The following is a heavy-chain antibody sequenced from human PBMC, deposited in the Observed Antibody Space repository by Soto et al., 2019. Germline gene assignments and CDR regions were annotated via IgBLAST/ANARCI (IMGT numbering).Heavy chain of an antibody. V-gene: IGHV3-33*01. CDR2: IWYDGSNK. Sequence: GGSLRLSCAASGFTFSSYGMHWVRQAPGKGLEWVAVIWYDGSNKYYADSVKGRFTISRDNSKNTLYLQMNSLRAEDTAVYYCARDLRGDIVVVPAAPNYGMDVWGQGTTVTVSS. J-gene: IGHJ6*02. CDR3: ARDLRGDIVVVPAAPNYGMDV. D-gene: IGHD2-2*01. CDR1: GFTFSSYG.